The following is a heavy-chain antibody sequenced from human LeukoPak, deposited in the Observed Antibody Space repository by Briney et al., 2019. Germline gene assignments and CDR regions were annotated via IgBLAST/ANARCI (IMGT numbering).Heavy chain of an antibody. V-gene: IGHV4-39*07. J-gene: IGHJ4*02. CDR1: GGSISSSSYY. CDR2: IYYSGST. Sequence: SETLSLTCTVSGGSISSSSYYWGWIRQPPGKGLEWIGSIYYSGSTYYNPSLKSRVTISVDTSKNQFSLKLSSVTAADTAVYYCARNMIQLWSPLFDYWGQGTLVTVSS. D-gene: IGHD5-18*01. CDR3: ARNMIQLWSPLFDY.